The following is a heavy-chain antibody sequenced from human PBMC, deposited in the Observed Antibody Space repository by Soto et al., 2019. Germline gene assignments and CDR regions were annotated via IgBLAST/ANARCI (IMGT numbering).Heavy chain of an antibody. CDR2: ISAYNGNT. Sequence: ASVKVSCKASGYTFTSYGISWVRQAPGQGLEWMGWISAYNGNTNYAQKLQGRVTMTTDTSTSTAYMELRSLRSDDAAVYYCARDSGLIAVAGVFDYWGQGTLVTVSS. J-gene: IGHJ4*02. CDR3: ARDSGLIAVAGVFDY. V-gene: IGHV1-18*04. CDR1: GYTFTSYG. D-gene: IGHD6-19*01.